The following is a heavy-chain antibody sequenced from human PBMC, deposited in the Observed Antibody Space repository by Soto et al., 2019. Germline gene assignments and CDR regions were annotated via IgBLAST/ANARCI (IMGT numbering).Heavy chain of an antibody. D-gene: IGHD2-21*01. CDR1: GCSISSGGYS. Sequence: SETLSLTCAVSGCSISSGGYSWSWIRQPPGKGLEWIGYIYHSGSTYYNPSLKSRVTISVDRSKNQFSLKLSSVTAADTAVYYCARIPSPWGQGTLVTVSS. CDR2: IYHSGST. V-gene: IGHV4-30-2*01. CDR3: ARIPSP. J-gene: IGHJ5*02.